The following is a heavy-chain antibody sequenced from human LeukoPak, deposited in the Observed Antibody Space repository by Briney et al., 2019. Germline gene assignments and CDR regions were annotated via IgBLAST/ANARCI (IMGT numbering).Heavy chain of an antibody. CDR1: GFTFYNYA. Sequence: PGGSLRLSCTASGFTFYNYAMSWVRQAPGKGLEWVSVIYSGGSTYYADSVKGRFTISRDNSKNTLYLQMNSLRAEDTAVYYCARTGYSSSSGGFDYWGQGTLVTVSS. D-gene: IGHD6-6*01. CDR2: IYSGGST. V-gene: IGHV3-66*01. J-gene: IGHJ4*02. CDR3: ARTGYSSSSGGFDY.